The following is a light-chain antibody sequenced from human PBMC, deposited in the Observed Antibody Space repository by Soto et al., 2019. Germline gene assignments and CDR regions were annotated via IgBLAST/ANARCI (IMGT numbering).Light chain of an antibody. CDR3: ATWDDSLSDVL. CDR1: TSNIGTNA. CDR2: ADN. Sequence: QSVLTQPPSASGAPGQTVTISCSGSTSNIGTNAVNWYQQVPGTAPKLLIFADNQRPSGVPDRFSGSKSGTSASLAIGGLQSEDEAHYYCATWDDSLSDVLFGGGTQLTVL. V-gene: IGLV1-44*01. J-gene: IGLJ7*01.